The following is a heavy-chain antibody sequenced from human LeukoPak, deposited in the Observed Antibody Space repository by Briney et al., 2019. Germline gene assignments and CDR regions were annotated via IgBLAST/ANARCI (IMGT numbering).Heavy chain of an antibody. CDR2: IWYDGSNK. CDR3: ARDRVSSWYGGQYYYYYGMDV. V-gene: IGHV3-33*01. Sequence: GGSPRLSCAASGFTFSSYGMHWVRQAPGKGLEWVAVIWYDGSNKYYADSVKGRFTISRDNSKNTLYLQMNSLRAEDTAVYYCARDRVSSWYGGQYYYYYGMDVWGQGTTVTVSS. D-gene: IGHD6-13*01. J-gene: IGHJ6*02. CDR1: GFTFSSYG.